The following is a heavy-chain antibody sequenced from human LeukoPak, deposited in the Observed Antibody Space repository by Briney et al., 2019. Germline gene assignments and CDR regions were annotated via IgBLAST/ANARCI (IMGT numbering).Heavy chain of an antibody. V-gene: IGHV4-4*07. J-gene: IGHJ3*02. CDR1: GDSISSHY. CDR2: TSGTG. CDR3: AKLYYYNDGGLYFGPEAFDI. D-gene: IGHD3-10*01. Sequence: SETLSLTCTVSGDSISSHYLGWIRQPAGKGLEWIGITSGTGNYNPSLKSRVSMSVDTSRNLVSLTLTSVTAADTAVYYCAKLYYYNDGGLYFGPEAFDIWGQGTRVTVSS.